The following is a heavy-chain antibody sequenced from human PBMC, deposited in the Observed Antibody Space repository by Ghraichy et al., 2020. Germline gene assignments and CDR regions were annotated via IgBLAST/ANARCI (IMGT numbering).Heavy chain of an antibody. CDR1: GYTFTSYA. V-gene: IGHV7-4-1*02. J-gene: IGHJ5*02. Sequence: ASVKVSCKASGYTFTSYAMNWVRQAPGQGLEWMGWINTNTGNPTYAQGFTGRFVFSLDTSVSTAYLQISSLKAEDTAVYYCARGVRGWLHDNWFDPWGQGTLVTVSS. D-gene: IGHD5-24*01. CDR2: INTNTGNP. CDR3: ARGVRGWLHDNWFDP.